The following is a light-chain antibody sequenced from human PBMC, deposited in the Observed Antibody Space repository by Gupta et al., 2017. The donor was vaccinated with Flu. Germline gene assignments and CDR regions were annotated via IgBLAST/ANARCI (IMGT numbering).Light chain of an antibody. CDR3: RHSDSTPT. CDR2: AAS. V-gene: IGKV1-39*01. CDR1: QSISSS. J-gene: IGKJ1*01. Sequence: DIQMTQSPSYMSASLGDRVTITCRASQSISSSLNWYQQKPGKAPKLMIYAASRGQSGVPSRFSGRGYAKDFTLTSSRLQTEDFANYYVRHSDSTPTFGQGTRVEIK.